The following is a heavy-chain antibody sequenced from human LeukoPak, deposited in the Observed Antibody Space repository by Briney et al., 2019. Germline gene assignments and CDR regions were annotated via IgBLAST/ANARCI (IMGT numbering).Heavy chain of an antibody. CDR2: IKQDGSEK. V-gene: IGHV3-7*03. D-gene: IGHD3-22*01. Sequence: GGSLRLSCATSGFTFSDYWMNWVRQAPGKGLEWVANIKQDGSEKYYVDSVKGRFTISRDNAKNSLYLQMNSLRVEDTAVYYCAKGSSIRYYYDSSGYYSDYWGQGTLVTVSS. CDR1: GFTFSDYW. J-gene: IGHJ4*02. CDR3: AKGSSIRYYYDSSGYYSDY.